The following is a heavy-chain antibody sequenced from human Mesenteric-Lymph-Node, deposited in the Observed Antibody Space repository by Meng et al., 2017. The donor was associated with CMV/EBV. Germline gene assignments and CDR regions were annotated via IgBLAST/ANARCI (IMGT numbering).Heavy chain of an antibody. J-gene: IGHJ5*02. D-gene: IGHD6-6*01. V-gene: IGHV5-51*01. CDR3: ARSPVRQLVGLDWFDP. Sequence: KVSCEGSGYTFTDYWIGWVRQMPGKGLEWMGMIYPGDSDTRYSPSFQGQVTISADKSISTAYLQWSSLKASDTAMYYCARSPVRQLVGLDWFDPWGQGTLVTVSS. CDR1: GYTFTDYW. CDR2: IYPGDSDT.